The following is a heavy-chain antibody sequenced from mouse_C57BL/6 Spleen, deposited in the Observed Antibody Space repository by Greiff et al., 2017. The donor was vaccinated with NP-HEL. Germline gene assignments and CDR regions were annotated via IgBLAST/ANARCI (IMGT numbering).Heavy chain of an antibody. V-gene: IGHV1-50*01. CDR1: GYTFTSYW. D-gene: IGHD2-2*01. CDR3: ARPYGYGHGGLDY. Sequence: QVQLQQSGAELVKPGASVKLSCKASGYTFTSYWMQWVKQRPGQGLEWIGEIDPSDSYTNYNQKFKGKATLTVDTSSSTAYMQLSSLTSEDSAVYYCARPYGYGHGGLDYWGQGTTLTVSS. J-gene: IGHJ2*01. CDR2: IDPSDSYT.